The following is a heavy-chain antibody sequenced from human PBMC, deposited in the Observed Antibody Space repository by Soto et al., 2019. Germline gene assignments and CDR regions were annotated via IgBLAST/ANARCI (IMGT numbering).Heavy chain of an antibody. J-gene: IGHJ4*02. Sequence: SETLSLTCAVYGASCNGYYWSWIRQPPGKGLEWIGEMNHRGSTNYNPSLKSRVTISVDTSKDQFSLKLYSVTAADTAVYYCARSRASENVYFFDNWGQGTLVTVSS. CDR2: MNHRGST. CDR1: GASCNGYY. CDR3: ARSRASENVYFFDN. V-gene: IGHV4-34*01. D-gene: IGHD2-21*01.